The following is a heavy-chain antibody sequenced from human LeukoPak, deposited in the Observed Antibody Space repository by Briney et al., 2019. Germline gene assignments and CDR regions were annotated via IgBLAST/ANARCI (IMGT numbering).Heavy chain of an antibody. D-gene: IGHD5/OR15-5a*01. CDR2: IRGDGSEN. J-gene: IGHJ4*02. CDR1: GFTFSNYW. Sequence: PGGSLRLSCVGSGFTFSNYWMTWVRQAPGKGLEWVADIRGDGSENYYVDSVKGRFTTSRDNAKNSLYLQMNSLRAEDTAVYYCALYARAPDYWGQGTLVTVSS. CDR3: ALYARAPDY. V-gene: IGHV3-7*01.